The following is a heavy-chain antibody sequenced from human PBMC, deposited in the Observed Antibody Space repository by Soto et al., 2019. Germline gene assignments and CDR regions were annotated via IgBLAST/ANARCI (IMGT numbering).Heavy chain of an antibody. Sequence: SETLSLTCTVSGGSISSYYWSWIRQPPGKGLEWIGYIYYSGSTNYNPSLKSRVTISVDTSKNQFSLKLSSVTAADTAVYYCARTHYDFWSGHYEEFLPWFDPWGQGTLVTVSS. D-gene: IGHD3-3*01. CDR1: GGSISSYY. J-gene: IGHJ5*02. CDR2: IYYSGST. V-gene: IGHV4-59*01. CDR3: ARTHYDFWSGHYEEFLPWFDP.